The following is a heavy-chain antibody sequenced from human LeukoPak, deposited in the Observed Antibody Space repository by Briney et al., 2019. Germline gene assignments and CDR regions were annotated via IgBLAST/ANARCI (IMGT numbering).Heavy chain of an antibody. CDR3: AGEDYGDYGAEGMDV. V-gene: IGHV3-48*03. Sequence: GGSLRLSCAASGFTFSSYEMNWVRQAPGKGLEWVSYISSSGSTIYYADSVKGRFTISRDNAKNSLYLQMNSLRAEDTAVYYCAGEDYGDYGAEGMDVWGQGTTVTVSS. CDR2: ISSSGSTI. CDR1: GFTFSSYE. J-gene: IGHJ6*02. D-gene: IGHD4-17*01.